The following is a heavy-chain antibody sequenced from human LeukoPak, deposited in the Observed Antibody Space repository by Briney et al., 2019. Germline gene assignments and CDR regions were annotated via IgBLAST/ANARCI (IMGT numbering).Heavy chain of an antibody. D-gene: IGHD4-23*01. Sequence: ASVKVSCKASGYTFTSYYMHWVRQAPGQGLEWMGIINPSGGSTSYAQKFQGRVTMTGDMSTSTVYMELSSLRSEDTAVYYCARETVEINAFDIWGQGTMVTVSS. CDR3: ARETVEINAFDI. CDR1: GYTFTSYY. J-gene: IGHJ3*02. CDR2: INPSGGST. V-gene: IGHV1-46*01.